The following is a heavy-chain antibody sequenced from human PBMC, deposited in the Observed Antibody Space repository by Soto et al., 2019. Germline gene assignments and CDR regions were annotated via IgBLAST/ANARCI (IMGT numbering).Heavy chain of an antibody. Sequence: SETLSLTCTVSGGSISSGGYSWSWIRQPPGKGLEWIGYIYHSGSTYYNPSLKSRVTISVDRSKNQFSLKLSSVTAADTAVYYCARGPTDTWFGELLYFDYWGQGTLVTVSS. CDR1: GGSISSGGYS. CDR2: IYHSGST. J-gene: IGHJ4*02. D-gene: IGHD3-10*01. CDR3: ARGPTDTWFGELLYFDY. V-gene: IGHV4-30-2*01.